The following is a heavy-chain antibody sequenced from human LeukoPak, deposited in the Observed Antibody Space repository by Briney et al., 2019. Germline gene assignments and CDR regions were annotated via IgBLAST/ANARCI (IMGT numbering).Heavy chain of an antibody. V-gene: IGHV1-46*01. CDR1: GYTFTSYY. CDR2: INPSGGST. J-gene: IGHJ6*03. CDR3: ARVAAYYYYYMDV. Sequence: ASVKVSCKASGYTFTSYYMHWVRQAPGQGLEWMGIINPSGGSTSYAQKFQGRVTMTRDMSTSTVYTELSSLRSEDTAVYYCARVAAYYYYYMDVWGKGTTVTVSS.